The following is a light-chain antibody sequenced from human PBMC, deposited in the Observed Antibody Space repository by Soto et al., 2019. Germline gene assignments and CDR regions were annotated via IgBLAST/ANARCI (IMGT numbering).Light chain of an antibody. J-gene: IGLJ3*02. V-gene: IGLV1-47*01. CDR3: AAWDDSLSAWV. CDR2: RNN. Sequence: QAVVTQPPSASGTPGQRVTIPCSGSSSNIERNYVYWYQQFPGTAPNLLIYRNNQRPSRVPDRLSGSKSGTSASLAISGLRSEDEADYFCAAWDDSLSAWVFGGGTQLTVL. CDR1: SSNIERNY.